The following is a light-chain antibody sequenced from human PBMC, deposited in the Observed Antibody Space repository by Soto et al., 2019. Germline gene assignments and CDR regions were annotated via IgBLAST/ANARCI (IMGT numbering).Light chain of an antibody. CDR1: QSIVTY. CDR2: AAS. CDR3: QQCYSSPPWT. Sequence: DIQMTQSPSSLSASVGDRVTITCRASQSIVTYLNWYHQKPGQAPKLLIYAASNLQSGVPSRFSGSGSGTDITLTISSLQPEDFATYYCQQCYSSPPWTFGQGTKVE. V-gene: IGKV1-39*01. J-gene: IGKJ1*01.